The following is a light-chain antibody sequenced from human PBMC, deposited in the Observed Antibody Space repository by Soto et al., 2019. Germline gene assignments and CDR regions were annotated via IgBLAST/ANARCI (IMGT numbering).Light chain of an antibody. V-gene: IGLV1-51*01. Sequence: QSVLTQPPSVSAAPGQKVTISCSGSSSNIGNNYVSWYQQLPATAPKLLIYDNNTRPSGIPDRFSGYKSGTSATLGITGLQTGDEADYYCGTWDSSMSAYVFGTGTKVTVL. CDR3: GTWDSSMSAYV. CDR1: SSNIGNNY. CDR2: DNN. J-gene: IGLJ1*01.